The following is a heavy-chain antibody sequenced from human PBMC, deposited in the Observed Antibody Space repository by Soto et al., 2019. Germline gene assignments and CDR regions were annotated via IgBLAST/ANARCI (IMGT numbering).Heavy chain of an antibody. D-gene: IGHD3-22*01. Sequence: QVQLVESGGGLVKPGGSLRLSCAASGFSFSDHYMSWVLQAPGKGLEWISHISSSAETIYYADSVRGRFTVSRDNAKNSLYLHLNGLRAADTGVYYCARETADYDSCGLDYWGQGTLVNVPS. CDR3: ARETADYDSCGLDY. CDR2: ISSSAETI. CDR1: GFSFSDHY. V-gene: IGHV3-11*01. J-gene: IGHJ4*02.